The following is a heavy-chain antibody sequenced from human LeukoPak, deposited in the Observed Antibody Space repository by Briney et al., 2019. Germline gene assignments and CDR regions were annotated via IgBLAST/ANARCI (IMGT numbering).Heavy chain of an antibody. CDR2: IIPIYGSA. V-gene: IGHV1-69*13. D-gene: IGHD3-22*01. CDR1: GGGFTFTSHA. Sequence: SVKVSCKASGGGFTFTSHAISWVRQAPGQGLEWMGGIIPIYGSATYAQKFQGRITITSDESTRTVYMELSSLRAEDSAVHYCAGFFYDNSGDAFDIWGQGTMVTVSS. J-gene: IGHJ3*02. CDR3: AGFFYDNSGDAFDI.